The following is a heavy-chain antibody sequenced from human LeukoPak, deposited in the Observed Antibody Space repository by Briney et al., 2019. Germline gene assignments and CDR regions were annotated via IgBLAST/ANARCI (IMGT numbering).Heavy chain of an antibody. V-gene: IGHV3-23*01. D-gene: IGHD3-9*01. J-gene: IGHJ5*02. Sequence: PGGSLRLSCAASGFTFSSYGMSWVRQAPGKGLEWVSAISGSGGSTYYADSVKGRFTISRDNSKNTLYLQMNSLRAEDTAVYYCAKDYYDILIEGRYDPWGQGTLVTVSS. CDR2: ISGSGGST. CDR3: AKDYYDILIEGRYDP. CDR1: GFTFSSYG.